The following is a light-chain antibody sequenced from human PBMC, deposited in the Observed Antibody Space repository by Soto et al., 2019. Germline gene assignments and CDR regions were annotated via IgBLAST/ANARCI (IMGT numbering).Light chain of an antibody. CDR1: QRVSSSS. Sequence: EIVLTHSPATLSLSPWEIATLSCRASQRVSSSSLAWYQHKPGQSPRLLIFGVSSRATDIPDRFSGSGSGTDFTLTINRLEPEDFAVYYCQQYSISSTFGQGTKVDIK. J-gene: IGKJ1*01. CDR3: QQYSISST. CDR2: GVS. V-gene: IGKV3-20*01.